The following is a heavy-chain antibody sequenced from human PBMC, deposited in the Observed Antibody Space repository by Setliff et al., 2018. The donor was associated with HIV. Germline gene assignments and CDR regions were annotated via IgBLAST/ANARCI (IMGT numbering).Heavy chain of an antibody. CDR2: IYHSGST. CDR1: GGSISAYY. V-gene: IGHV4-59*01. Sequence: SETLSLTCTVSGGSISAYYWSWIRQPPGKGLEWIGYIYHSGSTYYNPSLKSRVTISLDTSKNQLSLNLTSVTAADTAVYYCAKVETKVRGATYGMDVWGQGTTVTVSS. D-gene: IGHD3-10*01. J-gene: IGHJ6*02. CDR3: AKVETKVRGATYGMDV.